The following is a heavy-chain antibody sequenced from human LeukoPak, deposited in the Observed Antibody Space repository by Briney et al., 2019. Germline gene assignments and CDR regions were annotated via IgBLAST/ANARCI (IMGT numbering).Heavy chain of an antibody. CDR1: GYTFTGYY. V-gene: IGHV1-2*02. CDR3: AKLMVSPRTSFDY. CDR2: INPNSGGT. D-gene: IGHD2-8*01. J-gene: IGHJ4*02. Sequence: ASVKVSCKASGYTFTGYYMHWVRQAPGQGLEWMGWINPNSGGTNYAQKFQGRVTMTRDTSISTAYMELSRLRSDDTAIYYCAKLMVSPRTSFDYWGQGTLVTISS.